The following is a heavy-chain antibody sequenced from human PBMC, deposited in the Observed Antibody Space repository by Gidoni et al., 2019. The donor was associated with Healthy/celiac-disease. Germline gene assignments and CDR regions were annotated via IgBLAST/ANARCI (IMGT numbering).Heavy chain of an antibody. CDR2: IYPGDSDT. CDR3: ARATYYYDSSGYYFAPGPHAFDI. CDR1: GYSFTSSC. Sequence: EVQLVQSGAEVKKPGESLKISCKGSGYSFTSSCIVWVLQMPGKGLEWMGIIYPGDSDTRYSPSFQGQVTISADKSISTAYLQWSSLKASDTAMYYCARATYYYDSSGYYFAPGPHAFDIWGQGTMVTVSS. J-gene: IGHJ3*02. V-gene: IGHV5-51*01. D-gene: IGHD3-22*01.